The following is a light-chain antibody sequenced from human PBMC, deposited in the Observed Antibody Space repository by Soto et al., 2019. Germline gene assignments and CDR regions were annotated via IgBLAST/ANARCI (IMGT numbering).Light chain of an antibody. CDR2: AAS. CDR3: QQSYSTPGT. J-gene: IGKJ1*01. CDR1: QSISIY. Sequence: DIQITQSPSSLSASVGDRVTITYRASQSISIYLNWYQQKPGKAPKLLIYAASSLQSGVPSRFSGSGSGTDFTLTISSLQPEDFATYYCQQSYSTPGTLGQGTKVDIK. V-gene: IGKV1-39*01.